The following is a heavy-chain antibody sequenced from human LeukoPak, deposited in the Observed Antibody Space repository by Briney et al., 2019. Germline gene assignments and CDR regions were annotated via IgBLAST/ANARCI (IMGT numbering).Heavy chain of an antibody. Sequence: GGSLRLSCAASGFTFSKYSMIWVRQAPGKGLEWVSGISWNSGSIGYADSVKGRFTISRDNAKNSLYLQMNSLRAEDTALYYCAKDDYLDYWGQGTLVTVSS. V-gene: IGHV3-9*01. CDR3: AKDDYLDY. J-gene: IGHJ4*02. CDR2: ISWNSGSI. CDR1: GFTFSKYS.